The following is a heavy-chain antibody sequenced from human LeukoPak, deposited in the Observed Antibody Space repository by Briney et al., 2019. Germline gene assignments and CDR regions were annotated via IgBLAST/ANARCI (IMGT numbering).Heavy chain of an antibody. Sequence: SETLSLTCTVSGGSISSSSYYWGWIRQPPGRGLEWIGSIYYSGSTYYNPSLKSRVTISVDTSKNQFSLKLSSVTAADTAVYYCASYGSSGYKGAFDIWCQGTMVTVSS. CDR2: IYYSGST. CDR1: GGSISSSSYY. V-gene: IGHV4-39*01. J-gene: IGHJ3*02. D-gene: IGHD3-22*01. CDR3: ASYGSSGYKGAFDI.